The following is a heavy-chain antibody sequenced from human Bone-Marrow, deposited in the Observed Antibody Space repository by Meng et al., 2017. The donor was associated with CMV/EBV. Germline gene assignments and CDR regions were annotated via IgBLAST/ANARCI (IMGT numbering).Heavy chain of an antibody. CDR2: ISGSGGST. Sequence: GESLKISCAASGFTFSSYAMSWVRQAPGKGLEWVSAISGSGGSTYYADSVKGRFTISRDNSKNTLYLQMNSLRAEDTAVYYCARGRMRADFDCWGQGPRVTGSS. J-gene: IGHJ4*02. CDR3: ARGRMRADFDC. V-gene: IGHV3-23*01. CDR1: GFTFSSYA.